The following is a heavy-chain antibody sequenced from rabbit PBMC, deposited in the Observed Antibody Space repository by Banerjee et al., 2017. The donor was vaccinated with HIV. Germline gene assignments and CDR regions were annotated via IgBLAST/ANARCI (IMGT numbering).Heavy chain of an antibody. CDR3: ARTWYGSSSGYHGSDR. CDR2: IVADSGNT. Sequence: QSLEESGGDLVKPGTSLTLTCTASGFSFSSGYDMCWVRQAPGKGLEWIACIVADSGNTWYASWAKGRFTISKTSSTTMTLQMTSLTAADTATYFCARTWYGSSSGYHGSDRWGPGTLVTVS. D-gene: IGHD1-1*01. J-gene: IGHJ2*01. CDR1: GFSFSSGYD. V-gene: IGHV1S40*01.